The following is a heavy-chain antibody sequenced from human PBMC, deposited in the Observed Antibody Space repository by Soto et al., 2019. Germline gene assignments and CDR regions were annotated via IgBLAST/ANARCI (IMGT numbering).Heavy chain of an antibody. Sequence: SETLSLTCAVYGGYFSGYYWSWIRQTPGKGLEWIGEINHSGSTNYNPSLKSRVTISVDTSKNQFSLKLSSVTAADTAVYYCARVPSGWYTRSRYNWFDPWGQGTLVTVSS. CDR3: ARVPSGWYTRSRYNWFDP. J-gene: IGHJ5*02. D-gene: IGHD6-19*01. V-gene: IGHV4-34*01. CDR2: INHSGST. CDR1: GGYFSGYY.